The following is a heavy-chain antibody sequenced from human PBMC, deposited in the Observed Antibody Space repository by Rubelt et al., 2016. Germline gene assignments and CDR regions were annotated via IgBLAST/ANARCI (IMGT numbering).Heavy chain of an antibody. CDR3: ARLSTGRGEYYFDY. CDR2: ISTSNSYT. V-gene: IGHV3-11*06. CDR1: GFTFSEYY. D-gene: IGHD3-16*01. Sequence: GFGGGLVKPGGSLRLSCAASGFTFSEYYMSWIRQAPGKGLEWVSYISTSNSYTYYADSVKGRFTISRDNAKNSLYLQMSSLRAEDTAVYYCARLSTGRGEYYFDYWGQGTLVTVSS. J-gene: IGHJ4*02.